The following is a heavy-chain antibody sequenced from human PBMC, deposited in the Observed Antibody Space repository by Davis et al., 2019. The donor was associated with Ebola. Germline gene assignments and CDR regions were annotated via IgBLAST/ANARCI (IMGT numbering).Heavy chain of an antibody. CDR2: IYYSGST. D-gene: IGHD3-22*01. V-gene: IGHV4-39*01. CDR3: ARLSSGYYFGKGLFDY. Sequence: MPSETLSLTCTVSGGSISSSSYYWGWIRQPPGKGMEWIGSIYYSGSTYYNPSLKSRVTISVDTSKNQFSLKLSSVTAADTAVYYCARLSSGYYFGKGLFDYWGQGTLVTVSS. J-gene: IGHJ4*02. CDR1: GGSISSSSYY.